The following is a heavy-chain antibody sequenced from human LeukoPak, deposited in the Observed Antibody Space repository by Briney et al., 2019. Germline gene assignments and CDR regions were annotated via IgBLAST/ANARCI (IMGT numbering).Heavy chain of an antibody. CDR3: ARLGFSNSGSYLAPSDY. D-gene: IGHD1-26*01. Sequence: SETLSLTCTVSGGSISSYYWSWIRQPPGKGLEWIGYIYYSGGTDYNPSLKSRVTISVDTSKNQFSQKLSSVTAADTAVYYCARLGFSNSGSYLAPSDYWGQGTLVTVSS. CDR2: IYYSGGT. J-gene: IGHJ4*02. CDR1: GGSISSYY. V-gene: IGHV4-59*08.